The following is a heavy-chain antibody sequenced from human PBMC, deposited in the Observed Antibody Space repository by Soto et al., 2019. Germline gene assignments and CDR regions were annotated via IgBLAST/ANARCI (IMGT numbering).Heavy chain of an antibody. CDR1: GSITNHH. CDR2: FNPSGLST. J-gene: IGHJ4*02. D-gene: IGHD6-19*01. V-gene: IGHV1-46*01. CDR3: AKGTHRGPIAVAGPLGS. Sequence: QVHLVQSGAEVKKPGASVNVSCQASGSITNHHMHWVRQAPGQGLEWMGIFNPSGLSTTYAQKFQGRVTITRDTSTSTVYMELSSLTSADTAVYFCAKGTHRGPIAVAGPLGSWGQGTLVIVSS.